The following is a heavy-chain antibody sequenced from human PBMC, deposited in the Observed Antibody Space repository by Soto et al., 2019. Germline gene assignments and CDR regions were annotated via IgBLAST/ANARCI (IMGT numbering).Heavy chain of an antibody. CDR3: ARQKRDGDSYFDY. D-gene: IGHD4-17*01. V-gene: IGHV4-39*01. CDR2: IYYSGST. J-gene: IGHJ4*02. CDR1: GGSISSSSYY. Sequence: QLQLQESGPGLVKPSETLSLTCTVSGGSISSSSYYWGWIRQPPGKGLEWIGSIYYSGSTYYNPSLKSRVTISVDTSKNQFSLKLSSVTAADTAVYYCARQKRDGDSYFDYWGQGTLVTVSS.